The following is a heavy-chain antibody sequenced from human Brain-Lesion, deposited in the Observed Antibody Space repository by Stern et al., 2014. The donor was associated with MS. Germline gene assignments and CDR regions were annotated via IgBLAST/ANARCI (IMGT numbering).Heavy chain of an antibody. CDR2: INPNTGGT. V-gene: IGHV1-2*02. D-gene: IGHD3-3*01. CDR1: GYIFTGYY. CDR3: ARDQRGITIFGVVTDYYYLGMDV. Sequence: DQLVESGAEVKKPGASVKVSCKTSGYIFTGYYIHWVRQAPGQGLEWMAWINPNTGGTKYGQKFQGRVTMSRDTSNSTAYVELSSLTSDDTAVYYCARDQRGITIFGVVTDYYYLGMDVWGQGTTVTVSS. J-gene: IGHJ6*02.